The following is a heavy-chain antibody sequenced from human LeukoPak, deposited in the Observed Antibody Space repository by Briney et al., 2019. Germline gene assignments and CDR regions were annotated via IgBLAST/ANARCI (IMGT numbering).Heavy chain of an antibody. Sequence: ASVKVSCKASGYTFTGYYMHWVRQAPGQGLEWMGWINPNSGGTNYAQKFQGRVTMTRDTSISTAYMELSRLRSDDTAVYYCARATGPSYYDSSGYYGDGFDYWGQGTLVTVSS. V-gene: IGHV1-2*02. J-gene: IGHJ4*02. CDR3: ARATGPSYYDSSGYYGDGFDY. CDR1: GYTFTGYY. D-gene: IGHD3-22*01. CDR2: INPNSGGT.